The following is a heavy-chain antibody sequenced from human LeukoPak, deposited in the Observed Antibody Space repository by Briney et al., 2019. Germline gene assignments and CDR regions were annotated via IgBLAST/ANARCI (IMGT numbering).Heavy chain of an antibody. CDR1: GFTFSSYA. V-gene: IGHV3-23*01. CDR3: ARDQASIVGASLDY. J-gene: IGHJ4*02. CDR2: ISGSGGST. D-gene: IGHD1-26*01. Sequence: GGSLRLSCAASGFTFSSYAMSWVRQAPGKGLEWVSVISGSGGSTYYADSVKGRFTISRDNSKNTLYLQMNSLRAEDTAVYYCARDQASIVGASLDYWGQGTLVTVSS.